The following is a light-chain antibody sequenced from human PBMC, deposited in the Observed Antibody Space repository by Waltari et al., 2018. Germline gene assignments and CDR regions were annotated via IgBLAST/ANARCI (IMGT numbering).Light chain of an antibody. CDR3: QQYGSSPYT. V-gene: IGKV3-20*01. J-gene: IGKJ2*01. Sequence: ESVLTQSPGTLSLSTGERATLSCRASQSISRYLAWYQQKPGQAPRLLIYIISSRATGIPDRFSGSGSGTDFTLTISRLEPEDFAVYYCQQYGSSPYTFGQGTKLE. CDR1: QSISRY. CDR2: IIS.